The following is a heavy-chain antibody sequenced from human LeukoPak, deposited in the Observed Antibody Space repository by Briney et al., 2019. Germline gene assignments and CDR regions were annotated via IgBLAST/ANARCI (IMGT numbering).Heavy chain of an antibody. CDR2: IYTSGSA. CDR1: GGSISSYY. J-gene: IGHJ4*02. D-gene: IGHD5-24*01. CDR3: AKDRWLQPPYNS. Sequence: SETLSLTCTVSGGSISSYYWSWIRQPAGKGLEWIGRIYTSGSANYNPSLKSRVTISVDTSKNQFSLKLSSVTAADTAVYYCAKDRWLQPPYNSWGQGTLVTVSS. V-gene: IGHV4-4*07.